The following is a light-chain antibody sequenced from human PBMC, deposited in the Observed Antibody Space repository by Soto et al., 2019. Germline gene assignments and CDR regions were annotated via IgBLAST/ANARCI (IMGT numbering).Light chain of an antibody. CDR2: DAS. J-gene: IGKJ1*01. CDR3: QQYSTYRWT. V-gene: IGKV1-5*01. CDR1: QSISSW. Sequence: DIQMTQSPSTLSAXXXXXXXXXXXASQSISSWLAWFQQKPGKAPKLLIYDASSLESGVPSRFSGSGSGTEFSLTISSLQPDDFATYHCQQYSTYRWTFGQGTKVDIK.